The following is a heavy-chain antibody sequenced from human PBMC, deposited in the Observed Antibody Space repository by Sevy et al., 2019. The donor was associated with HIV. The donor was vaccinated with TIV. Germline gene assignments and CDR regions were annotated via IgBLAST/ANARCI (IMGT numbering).Heavy chain of an antibody. CDR3: ESDMRYGYYYRMDV. Sequence: GGSLRLSCAASGFIVSSDHMNWVRQAPGKGLEWVSVIYSGGNTYYADSVKGRFTISTDNSKNTLYLQMNSLSAEETAVYYCESDMRYGYYYRMDVWGQGTTVTVSS. CDR2: IYSGGNT. J-gene: IGHJ6*02. V-gene: IGHV3-53*01. CDR1: GFIVSSDH. D-gene: IGHD2-2*01.